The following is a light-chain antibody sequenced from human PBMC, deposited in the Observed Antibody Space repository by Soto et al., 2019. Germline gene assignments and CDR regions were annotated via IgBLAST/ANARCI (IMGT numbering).Light chain of an antibody. V-gene: IGLV1-44*01. CDR1: RSNIGSNN. Sequence: QAVVTQPPSASGTPGQRVTISCSGSRSNIGSNNVNWYQQLPVTAPKLLIYSPNQRPSGVPERFSGSKSDTSASLAISGLQSEDEADYHCAAWDDSLRNWVFGGGTKLTVL. CDR2: SPN. J-gene: IGLJ3*02. CDR3: AAWDDSLRNWV.